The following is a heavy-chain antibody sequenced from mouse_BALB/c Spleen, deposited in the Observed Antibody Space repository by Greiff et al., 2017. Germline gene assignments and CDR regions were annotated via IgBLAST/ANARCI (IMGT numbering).Heavy chain of an antibody. CDR3: ARDGNYGAMDY. V-gene: IGHV1S137*01. Sequence: QVQLQQSGAELVRPGVPVKISCKGSGYTFTDYAMHWVKQSHAKSLEWIGVISTYYGDASYNQKFKGKATMTVDKSSSTAYMELARLTSEDSAIYYCARDGNYGAMDYWGQGTSVTVSS. CDR1: GYTFTDYA. CDR2: ISTYYGDA. J-gene: IGHJ4*01. D-gene: IGHD2-1*01.